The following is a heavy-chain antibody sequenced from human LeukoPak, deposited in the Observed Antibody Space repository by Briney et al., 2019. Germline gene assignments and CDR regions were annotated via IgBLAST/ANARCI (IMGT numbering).Heavy chain of an antibody. D-gene: IGHD3-16*01. CDR3: AREEGGRIDY. CDR1: GFTFSSYG. Sequence: GGSLRLSCAAPGFTFSSYGMHWVRQAPGKGLEWVAVIWYDGSNKYYADSVKGRFTISRDNSENTLYLQMNSLRAEDTAVYYCAREEGGRIDYWGQGTLVTVSS. CDR2: IWYDGSNK. V-gene: IGHV3-33*01. J-gene: IGHJ4*02.